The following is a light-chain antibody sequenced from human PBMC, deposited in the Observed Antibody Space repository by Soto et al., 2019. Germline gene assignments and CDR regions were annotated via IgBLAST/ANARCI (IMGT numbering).Light chain of an antibody. V-gene: IGKV1-8*01. CDR3: QQYYSYPRT. CDR2: AAS. J-gene: IGKJ1*01. CDR1: QGISSY. Sequence: AIRMTQSPSSLSAPTGDRVTITCRASQGISSYLAWYQQKPGKAPKLLIYAASTLQSGVPSRFSGSGSGTDFTLTISCLQSEDFATYYCQQYYSYPRTFGQGTKVDI.